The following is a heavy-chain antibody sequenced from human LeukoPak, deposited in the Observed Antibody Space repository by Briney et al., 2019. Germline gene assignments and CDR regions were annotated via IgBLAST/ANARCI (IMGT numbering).Heavy chain of an antibody. Sequence: PSETLSLTCTVSGGSISTYYWSWIRQPAGKGLEWLGRIYSSGSTNYNPSLRSRVTMSVDTSKNQFSLKLSSVTAADTAVYYCARAVVGYSYGYFDYWGQGTLVTVSS. CDR1: GGSISTYY. CDR2: IYSSGST. D-gene: IGHD5-18*01. V-gene: IGHV4-4*07. CDR3: ARAVVGYSYGYFDY. J-gene: IGHJ4*02.